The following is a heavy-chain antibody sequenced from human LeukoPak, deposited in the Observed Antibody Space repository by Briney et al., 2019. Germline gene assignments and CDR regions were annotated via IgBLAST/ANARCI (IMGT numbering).Heavy chain of an antibody. Sequence: SVKVSCKASGGTFSSYAISWVRQAPGQGLEWMGGIIPIFGTANYAQKFQGRVTITTDESTSTAYMELSSLRSEDTAVYYCARGAARGWLVLDYFDYWGQGTLVTVSS. CDR1: GGTFSSYA. CDR3: ARGAARGWLVLDYFDY. J-gene: IGHJ4*02. CDR2: IIPIFGTA. D-gene: IGHD6-19*01. V-gene: IGHV1-69*05.